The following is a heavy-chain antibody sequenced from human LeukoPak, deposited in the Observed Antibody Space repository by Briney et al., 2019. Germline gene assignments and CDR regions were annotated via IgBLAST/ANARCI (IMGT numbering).Heavy chain of an antibody. Sequence: ASVKASYKLSEHTLTELSMHWVRQAPGKGLEWMGGFDPEDGETIYTQKFQGRVTMTEDTSTDTAYMELSSLSSEDTAVYYCATHSSDSSGYYYYWGQGTLVTVSS. J-gene: IGHJ4*02. CDR1: EHTLTELS. D-gene: IGHD3-22*01. CDR2: FDPEDGET. CDR3: ATHSSDSSGYYYY. V-gene: IGHV1-24*01.